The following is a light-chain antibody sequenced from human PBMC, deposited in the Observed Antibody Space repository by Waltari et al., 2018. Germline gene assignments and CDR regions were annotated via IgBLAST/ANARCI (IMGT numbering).Light chain of an antibody. CDR1: QNINYN. J-gene: IGKJ4*01. V-gene: IGKV1-39*01. Sequence: DIQMTQSPSSLSASLGDRVTITCRASQNINYNLNWYQQKPGKAPKLLIFGASSLQSAVPSRFSGSGSGTDFTLTISSLQPEDSATYYCQQSYSLPRTFGGGTKVEIK. CDR3: QQSYSLPRT. CDR2: GAS.